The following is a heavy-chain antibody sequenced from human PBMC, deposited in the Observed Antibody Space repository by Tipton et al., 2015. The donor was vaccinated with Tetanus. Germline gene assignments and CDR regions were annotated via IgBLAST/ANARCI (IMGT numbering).Heavy chain of an antibody. CDR3: ARGMGAYLN. D-gene: IGHD1-26*01. CDR1: GGSMGTNH. CDR2: IYSTGAT. J-gene: IGHJ4*02. Sequence: GLVKPSETLSLICSVSGGSMGTNHWVWIRQAPGKRLESIGYIYSTGATKYNPSLESRVRISIDTSKSQFSMRLSSVTVADTAVYYCARGMGAYLNWGQGTLVTVSS. V-gene: IGHV4-59*01.